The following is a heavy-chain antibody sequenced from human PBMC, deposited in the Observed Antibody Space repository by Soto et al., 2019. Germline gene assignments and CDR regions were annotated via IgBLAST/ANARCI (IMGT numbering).Heavy chain of an antibody. CDR3: ARDLGFGLSDY. CDR2: INAGNGNT. J-gene: IGHJ4*02. CDR1: GYTFTSCA. V-gene: IGHV1-3*01. D-gene: IGHD3-10*01. Sequence: QVQLVQSGAEVEKPGASVKVSCEASGYTFTSCAMQWVRQAPGQRLEWMGWINAGNGNTKYSQKFQGRVTITRDTSASTAYMELSSLRSEDTAVYYCARDLGFGLSDYWGQGTLVTVSS.